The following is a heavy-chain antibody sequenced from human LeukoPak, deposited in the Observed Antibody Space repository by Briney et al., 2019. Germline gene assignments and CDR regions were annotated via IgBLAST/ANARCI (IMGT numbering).Heavy chain of an antibody. V-gene: IGHV3-33*06. CDR3: AKDGEMATIFYYYMDV. Sequence: PGGSLRLSCAASGFTFSSYGMHWVRQAPGKGLEWVAVIWYDGSNKYYADSVKGRFTISRDNSKNTLYLQMNSLRAEDTAVYYCAKDGEMATIFYYYMDVWGKGTTVTVSS. D-gene: IGHD5-24*01. CDR1: GFTFSSYG. CDR2: IWYDGSNK. J-gene: IGHJ6*03.